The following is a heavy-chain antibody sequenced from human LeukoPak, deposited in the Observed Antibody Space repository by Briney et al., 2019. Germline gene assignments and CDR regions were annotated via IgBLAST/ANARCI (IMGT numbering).Heavy chain of an antibody. J-gene: IGHJ4*02. CDR1: GASISSYY. CDR2: IYTSGSI. V-gene: IGHV4-4*07. CDR3: ARHPRFASIAARPLDY. D-gene: IGHD6-6*01. Sequence: SETLSLTCAVSGASISSYYWNWIRQPAGKGLEWIGRIYTSGSINYNPSLKSRVTMSIDTSKNQFSLKLSSVTAADTAVYYCARHPRFASIAARPLDYWGQGTLVTVSS.